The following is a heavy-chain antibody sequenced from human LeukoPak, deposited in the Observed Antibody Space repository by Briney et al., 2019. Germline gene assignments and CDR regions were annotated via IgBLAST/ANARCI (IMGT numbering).Heavy chain of an antibody. D-gene: IGHD5-12*01. J-gene: IGHJ4*02. V-gene: IGHV4-39*01. CDR2: IYYSGST. CDR1: GGSTSSSSYY. Sequence: SETLSLTCTVSGGSTSSSSYYWGWIRQPPGKGLEWIGSIYYSGSTYYNPSLKSRVTISVDTSKNQFSLKLSSVTAADTAVYYCARLGDIRNFDYWGQGTLVTVSS. CDR3: ARLGDIRNFDY.